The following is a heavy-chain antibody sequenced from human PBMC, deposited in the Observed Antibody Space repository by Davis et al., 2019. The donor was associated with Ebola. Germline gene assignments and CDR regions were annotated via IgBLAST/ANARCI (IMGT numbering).Heavy chain of an antibody. V-gene: IGHV1-69*13. CDR1: GDAFNNYA. CDR2: IIPIFGTA. CDR3: ARIDARERFGPMDV. D-gene: IGHD3-10*01. J-gene: IGHJ6*02. Sequence: AASVKVSCKSSGDAFNNYAINWVRQAPGQGLEWMGGIIPIFGTANYAQKFQDKITITADESTGTVYMELSSLRSDDTAIYYCARIDARERFGPMDVWGQGTTVTVSS.